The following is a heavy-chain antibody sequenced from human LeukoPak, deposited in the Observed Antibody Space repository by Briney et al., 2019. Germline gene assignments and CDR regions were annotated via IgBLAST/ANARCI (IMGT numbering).Heavy chain of an antibody. CDR1: EFTFSIYW. J-gene: IGHJ4*02. V-gene: IGHV3-7*03. D-gene: IGHD1-1*01. Sequence: PGGSLRLSCAASEFTFSIYWMSWVRQAPGKGLEWVANINHDGGETYYVDSVRGRFTISRDNAKNSLYLQMNSLRVEDTAVYYCARCSGTGTPDYWGQGTLVTVSS. CDR3: ARCSGTGTPDY. CDR2: INHDGGET.